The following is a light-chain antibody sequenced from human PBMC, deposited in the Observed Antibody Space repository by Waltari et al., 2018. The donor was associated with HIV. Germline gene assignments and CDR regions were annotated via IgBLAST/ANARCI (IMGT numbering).Light chain of an antibody. J-gene: IGKJ1*01. CDR1: QSVSSN. CDR3: QQYYSWPRT. V-gene: IGKV3-15*01. CDR2: GAS. Sequence: LSCRASQSVSSNLAWYQQKPGQAPRLLIYGASSRATGVPARFSGSGSGTEFALTISNLQSEDCAVYYCQQYYSWPRTFGQGTKVEIK.